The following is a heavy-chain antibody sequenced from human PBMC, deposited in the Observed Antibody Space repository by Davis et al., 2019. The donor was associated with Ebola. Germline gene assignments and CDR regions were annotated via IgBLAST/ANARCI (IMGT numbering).Heavy chain of an antibody. CDR1: GFTFSDYY. CDR2: ISGSGGST. CDR3: AKDRPFDSSGYHDY. J-gene: IGHJ4*02. D-gene: IGHD3-22*01. V-gene: IGHV3-23*01. Sequence: GESLKISCAASGFTFSDYYMSWVRQAPGKGLEWVSAISGSGGSTYYADSVKGRFTISRDNSKNTLYLQMNSLRAEDTAVYYCAKDRPFDSSGYHDYWGQGTLVTVSS.